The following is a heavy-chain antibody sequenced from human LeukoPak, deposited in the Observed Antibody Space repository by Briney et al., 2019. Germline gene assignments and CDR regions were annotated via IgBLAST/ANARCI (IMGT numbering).Heavy chain of an antibody. Sequence: PGGSLRLSCAASGFTFRSYSMNWVRQAPGKGLEWVSSIGSSHNYIYYADSVKGRFIISRDNAKNSLYLQMSSLRVEDTAVYYCAKVANYYYGSESYYFFEHWGQGTPVTASS. D-gene: IGHD3-10*01. CDR1: GFTFRSYS. V-gene: IGHV3-21*01. CDR2: IGSSHNYI. J-gene: IGHJ4*02. CDR3: AKVANYYYGSESYYFFEH.